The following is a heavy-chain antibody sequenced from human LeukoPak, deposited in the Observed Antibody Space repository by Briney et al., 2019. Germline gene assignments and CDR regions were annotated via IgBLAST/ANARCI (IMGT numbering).Heavy chain of an antibody. CDR1: GYTFTSYG. CDR3: ARDDCSSTSCYEGNHAFDI. Sequence: ASVKVSCKASGYTFTSYGISWVRQAPGQGLEWMGWISAYNGNTNYAQKLQGRVTMTTDTSTSTAYMELRGLRSDDTAVYYCARDDCSSTSCYEGNHAFDIWGQGTMVTVSS. J-gene: IGHJ3*02. D-gene: IGHD2-2*01. V-gene: IGHV1-18*01. CDR2: ISAYNGNT.